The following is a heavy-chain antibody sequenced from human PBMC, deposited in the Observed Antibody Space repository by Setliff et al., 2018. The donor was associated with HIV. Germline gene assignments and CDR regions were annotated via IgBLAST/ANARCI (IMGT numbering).Heavy chain of an antibody. J-gene: IGHJ4*02. CDR1: YGSISGHY. D-gene: IGHD6-13*01. Sequence: NPSETLSLTCTVSYGSISGHYWTWIRQPPGKGLEWIGYIHHSGGTQYNPSLMSRLTMSVDSSKNQFSLSLSSVTAADTAVYYCARLPDINSWPFDYWARGTLVTVS. CDR3: ARLPDINSWPFDY. CDR2: IHHSGGT. V-gene: IGHV4-59*11.